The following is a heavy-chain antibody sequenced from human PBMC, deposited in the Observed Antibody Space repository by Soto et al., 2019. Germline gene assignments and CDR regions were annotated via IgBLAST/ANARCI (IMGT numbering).Heavy chain of an antibody. CDR1: GYTFTSYG. V-gene: IGHV1-18*04. CDR3: ARDPWYDKVRERRTKNWFDP. J-gene: IGHJ5*02. Sequence: ASVKVSCKASGYTFTSYGISWVRQAPGQGLEWMGWISAYNGNTNYAQKLQGRVTMTTDTSTSTAYMELRSLRSDDTAVYYCARDPWYDKVRERRTKNWFDPWGQGTLSTVSS. CDR2: ISAYNGNT. D-gene: IGHD3-9*01.